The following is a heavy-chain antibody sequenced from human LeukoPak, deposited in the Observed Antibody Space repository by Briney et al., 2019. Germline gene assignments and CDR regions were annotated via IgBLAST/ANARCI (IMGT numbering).Heavy chain of an antibody. J-gene: IGHJ4*02. Sequence: GGSLRLSCAASGLTFSSYAMSWVRQAPGKGLEWVSAISGSGGSTYYADSVKGRFTISRDNSKNTLYLQMNSLRAEDTAVYYCAKDLLYCSSTSCYFGFDYWGQGTLVTVSS. CDR2: ISGSGGST. CDR1: GLTFSSYA. D-gene: IGHD2-2*01. V-gene: IGHV3-23*01. CDR3: AKDLLYCSSTSCYFGFDY.